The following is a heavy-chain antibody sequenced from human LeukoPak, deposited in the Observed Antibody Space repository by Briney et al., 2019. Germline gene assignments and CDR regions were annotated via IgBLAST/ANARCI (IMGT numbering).Heavy chain of an antibody. Sequence: ASVKVSCKASGYTFTGYYMHWVRQAPGQGREWMGWINPNSGCTNYEQKFQGRVTMTRDTSISTAYMELSRLRSDDTAVYYCARVGYYGSGAPNDAFDIWGQGTMVTVSS. J-gene: IGHJ3*02. CDR2: INPNSGCT. D-gene: IGHD3-10*01. CDR1: GYTFTGYY. V-gene: IGHV1-2*02. CDR3: ARVGYYGSGAPNDAFDI.